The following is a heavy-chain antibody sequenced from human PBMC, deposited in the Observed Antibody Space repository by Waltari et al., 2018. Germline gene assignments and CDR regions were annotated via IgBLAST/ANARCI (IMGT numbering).Heavy chain of an antibody. CDR1: GYPFTSYD. CDR2: MNPNRGNT. J-gene: IGHJ5*02. Sequence: QVQLVQSGAEVKKPGASVKVSCTASGYPFTSYDINWVRQAHGPGREWMGWMNPNRGNTGYAQKFQGRVTMTRNTSISTAYMELSSLRSEDTAVYYCARGEGLLTIFGVVRGENWFDPWGQGTLVTVSS. CDR3: ARGEGLLTIFGVVRGENWFDP. D-gene: IGHD3-3*01. V-gene: IGHV1-8*01.